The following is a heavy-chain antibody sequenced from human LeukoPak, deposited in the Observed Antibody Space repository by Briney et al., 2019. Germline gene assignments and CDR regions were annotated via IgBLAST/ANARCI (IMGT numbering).Heavy chain of an antibody. D-gene: IGHD4-11*01. J-gene: IGHJ4*02. CDR3: ARGFPTLTVTIDY. Sequence: ASVKVSCKXSGYTFTSYYMHWVRQSPGQGLEWMGIINPSGGSTSYSQKFQGRVTMTRDTSTSTVYMELSSLRSEDTAVYYYARGFPTLTVTIDYWGQGTLVTVSS. CDR2: INPSGGST. V-gene: IGHV1-46*03. CDR1: GYTFTSYY.